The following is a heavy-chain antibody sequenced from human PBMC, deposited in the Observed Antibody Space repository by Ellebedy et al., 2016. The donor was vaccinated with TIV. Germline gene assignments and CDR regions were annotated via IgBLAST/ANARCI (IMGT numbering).Heavy chain of an antibody. CDR1: GFTFSSYS. Sequence: GGSLRLXCAVSGFTFSSYSMNWVRQAPGKGLEWVSYIISSSSTIYYADSVKGRFTISRDNAKNSLYLQMNSLRDEDTAVYYCARRSYYNLGYWGQGTLVTVSS. CDR3: ARRSYYNLGY. J-gene: IGHJ4*02. D-gene: IGHD3-10*01. CDR2: IISSSSTI. V-gene: IGHV3-48*02.